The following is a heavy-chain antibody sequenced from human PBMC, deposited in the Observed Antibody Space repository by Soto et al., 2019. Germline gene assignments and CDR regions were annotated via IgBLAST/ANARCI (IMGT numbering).Heavy chain of an antibody. V-gene: IGHV3-11*06. CDR1: GFTFSDYY. Sequence: PGGSLRLSCAASGFTFSDYYMSWIRQAPGKGLEWVSYISSSSSYTNYADSVKGRFTISRDNAKNSLYLQTNSLRAEDTAVYYCARLHTADYYYGMDVWGQGTTVTVSS. D-gene: IGHD5-18*01. J-gene: IGHJ6*02. CDR2: ISSSSSYT. CDR3: ARLHTADYYYGMDV.